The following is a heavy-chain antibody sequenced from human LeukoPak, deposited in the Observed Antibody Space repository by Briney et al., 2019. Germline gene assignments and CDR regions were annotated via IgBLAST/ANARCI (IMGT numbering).Heavy chain of an antibody. J-gene: IGHJ6*03. CDR3: ARDVGLVGGYMDV. D-gene: IGHD3-10*01. CDR2: ISSSSSYI. V-gene: IGHV3-21*01. Sequence: GGSLRLSCAASGFTFSSYSMNWVRQAPGKGLEWASSISSSSSYIYYADSVKGRFTISRDNAKNSLYLQMNSLRAEDTAVYYCARDVGLVGGYMDVWGKGTTVTVSS. CDR1: GFTFSSYS.